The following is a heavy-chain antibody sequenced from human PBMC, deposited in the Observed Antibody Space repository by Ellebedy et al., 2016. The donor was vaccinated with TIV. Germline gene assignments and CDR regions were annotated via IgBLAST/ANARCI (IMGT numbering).Heavy chain of an antibody. Sequence: GESLKISCAASGFTFRSYAIGWVRQAPGKGREWNSVISDSGGSTYYVAPLKGRFTTSRDNSNDMVYLQINSLRPDDTAVYYCAKDSGLSGWYLDYWGQGTLVTVSS. CDR2: ISDSGGST. CDR3: AKDSGLSGWYLDY. J-gene: IGHJ4*02. V-gene: IGHV3-23*01. CDR1: GFTFRSYA. D-gene: IGHD6-19*01.